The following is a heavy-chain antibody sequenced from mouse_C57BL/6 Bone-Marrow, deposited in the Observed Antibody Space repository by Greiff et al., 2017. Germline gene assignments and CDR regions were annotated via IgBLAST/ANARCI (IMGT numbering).Heavy chain of an antibody. Sequence: VQLQQPGAELVKPGASVKLSCKASGYTFTNYWMHWVKQRPGQGLEWIGMMHPNGGSPDYNEKFKGEATLSVDKSSRTAYMELSSLTSEDSAVYYWARSYDYDDYTMDYGGQGTSVTVS. V-gene: IGHV1-64*01. CDR1: GYTFTNYW. J-gene: IGHJ4*01. D-gene: IGHD2-4*01. CDR3: ARSYDYDDYTMDY. CDR2: MHPNGGSP.